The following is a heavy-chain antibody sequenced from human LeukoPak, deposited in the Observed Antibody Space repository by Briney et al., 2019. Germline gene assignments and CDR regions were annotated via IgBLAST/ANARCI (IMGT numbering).Heavy chain of an antibody. Sequence: SETLSLTCTVSGGSISSYYWSWIRQPPAKGLEWIGDIYYSGSTNYNPSLKSRATISVDTAKNQFSLKLSSVTAADTAVYYCARARGWHPSFDYWGQGTLVTVSS. CDR3: ARARGWHPSFDY. J-gene: IGHJ4*02. CDR1: GGSISSYY. D-gene: IGHD6-19*01. CDR2: IYYSGST. V-gene: IGHV4-59*01.